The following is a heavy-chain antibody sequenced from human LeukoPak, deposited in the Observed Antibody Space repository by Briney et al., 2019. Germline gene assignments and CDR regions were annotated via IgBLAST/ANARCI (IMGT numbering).Heavy chain of an antibody. CDR3: ANLLRDATIYAF. J-gene: IGHJ4*01. V-gene: IGHV3-7*01. Sequence: GGSLRLSCASAGFSFGRSGMSCVRQAPGRGLEWGASINQDESAKFYLDSVKGRFTISRDNTKTSLCLQMNSLRAQDTPCYYCANLLRDATIYAFWGHGALVTAYS. CDR1: GFSFGRSG. D-gene: IGHD5-12*01. CDR2: INQDESAK.